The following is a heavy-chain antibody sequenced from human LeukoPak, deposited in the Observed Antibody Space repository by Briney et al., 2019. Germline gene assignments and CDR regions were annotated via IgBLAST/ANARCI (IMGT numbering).Heavy chain of an antibody. Sequence: PSETLSLTCTVSGGSISSYYWSWIRQPAGKGLEWIGRIYNSGNTNYNPSLKSRVAMSVDTSKNQISLKLSSVTAADTAVYYFARDSMYCSSSSCFSRGDYWGQGTLVTVSS. V-gene: IGHV4-4*07. CDR1: GGSISSYY. D-gene: IGHD2-2*01. CDR3: ARDSMYCSSSSCFSRGDY. J-gene: IGHJ4*02. CDR2: IYNSGNT.